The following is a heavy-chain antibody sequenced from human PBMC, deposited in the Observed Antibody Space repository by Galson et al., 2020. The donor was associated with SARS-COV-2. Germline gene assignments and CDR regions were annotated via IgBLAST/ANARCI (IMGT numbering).Heavy chain of an antibody. CDR3: ARLWFGEFEVTYFDY. CDR2: IYPGDSYT. Sequence: HGESLKISCKGSGYSFTSYWIGWVRQMPGKGLEWMGSIYPGDSYTRYSPAFQGQVTIPADKTISTAFLQWSSRKASDTAMYYCARLWFGEFEVTYFDYWGQGTLVTVSS. J-gene: IGHJ4*02. D-gene: IGHD3-10*01. V-gene: IGHV5-51*01. CDR1: GYSFTSYW.